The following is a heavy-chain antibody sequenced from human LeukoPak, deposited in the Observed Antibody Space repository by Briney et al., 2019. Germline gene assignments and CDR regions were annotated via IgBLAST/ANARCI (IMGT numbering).Heavy chain of an antibody. J-gene: IGHJ4*02. Sequence: SVKVSCKASGGTFSSYAISWVRQAPGQGLEWMGGIIPIFGTANYAQKFQGRVTITTDESTSTAYMELSSLRSEDTAVYYCASVIVVVPAAARFDTEYYFDCWGQGTLVTVSS. CDR2: IIPIFGTA. CDR1: GGTFSSYA. D-gene: IGHD2-2*01. CDR3: ASVIVVVPAAARFDTEYYFDC. V-gene: IGHV1-69*05.